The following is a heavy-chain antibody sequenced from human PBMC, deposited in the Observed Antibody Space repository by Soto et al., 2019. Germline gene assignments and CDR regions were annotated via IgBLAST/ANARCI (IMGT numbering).Heavy chain of an antibody. D-gene: IGHD2-21*01. CDR2: INAGNGNT. J-gene: IGHJ4*02. Sequence: QVQVVQSGAEEKKPGASVKVSCKASGYTFTSYAMHWVRQAPGQRLEWMGWINAGNGNTKHSQKFQGRVTITRDTSASTAYMELRSLRPEDTAVYYCARGGEPLGYWGQGTLVTVSS. CDR1: GYTFTSYA. V-gene: IGHV1-3*05. CDR3: ARGGEPLGY.